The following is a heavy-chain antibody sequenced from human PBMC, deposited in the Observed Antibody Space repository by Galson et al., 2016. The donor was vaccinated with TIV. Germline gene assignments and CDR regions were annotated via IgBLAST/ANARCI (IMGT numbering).Heavy chain of an antibody. CDR2: IIAIFGTA. CDR1: GGIFRSYA. J-gene: IGHJ5*02. D-gene: IGHD3-10*01. CDR3: ARLPSYYGSGNHWFDP. V-gene: IGHV1-69*13. Sequence: SVKVSCKASGGIFRSYAISWVRQAPGQGLEWMGRIIAIFGTADYAQKFQGRVTITADGSTNTAYMELSSLGSEDTAVYYCARLPSYYGSGNHWFDPWGQGTLVTVSS.